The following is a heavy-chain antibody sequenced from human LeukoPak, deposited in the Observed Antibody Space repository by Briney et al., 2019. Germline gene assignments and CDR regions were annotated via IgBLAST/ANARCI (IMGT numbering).Heavy chain of an antibody. V-gene: IGHV3-48*03. J-gene: IGHJ4*02. CDR3: ARNQRGYSGYEGY. CDR2: ISSGGSTI. Sequence: GGSLRLSCAASGFSFSSYEMNWVRQAPGKGLEWVSYISSGGSTIYYADSVKGRFTISRDNAKNSLYLQMNSLRAGDTAVYYCARNQRGYSGYEGYWGQGTLVTVSS. D-gene: IGHD5-12*01. CDR1: GFSFSSYE.